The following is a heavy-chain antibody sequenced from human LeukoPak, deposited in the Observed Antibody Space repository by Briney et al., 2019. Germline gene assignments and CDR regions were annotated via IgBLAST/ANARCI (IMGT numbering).Heavy chain of an antibody. Sequence: GGSLRLSCAASGFTFSPYWMQWVRQVPGKGLVWVSRIKGDGSSRAYADFVKGRFTISRDNAKNTLYLQMNSLRAEDTAVYYCAREFQHTSGFDYWGQGALVTVSS. CDR2: IKGDGSSR. J-gene: IGHJ4*02. V-gene: IGHV3-74*01. D-gene: IGHD2-15*01. CDR3: AREFQHTSGFDY. CDR1: GFTFSPYW.